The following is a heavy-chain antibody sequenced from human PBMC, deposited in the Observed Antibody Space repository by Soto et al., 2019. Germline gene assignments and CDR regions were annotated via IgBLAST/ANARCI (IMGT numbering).Heavy chain of an antibody. J-gene: IGHJ4*02. CDR1: GASITNDDFF. D-gene: IGHD5-18*01. CDR2: ITYGGSI. Sequence: PSETLSLTCTVSGASITNDDFFWSWVRQHPDKGLEWLAYITYGGSIYYNPSLRSRLSVSIDKSKSQFSLNVRSVTAADTEVYFCAKMERTQLWLLVQNWGQGLPVTVSS. CDR3: AKMERTQLWLLVQN. V-gene: IGHV4-31*03.